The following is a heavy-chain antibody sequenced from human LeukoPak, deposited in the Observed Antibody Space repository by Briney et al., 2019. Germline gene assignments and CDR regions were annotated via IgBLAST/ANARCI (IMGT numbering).Heavy chain of an antibody. Sequence: SETLSLTCGVYGGSFSGYYWSWIRQPPGKGLEWIGEINHSGSTNYNPSLKRRVTISVDTSKSQFSLKLSSVTAADTAVYYCARGRFFGLIVVIPAAMIAFDIWGQGTMVTVS. CDR2: INHSGST. D-gene: IGHD2-2*01. V-gene: IGHV4-34*01. CDR3: ARGRFFGLIVVIPAAMIAFDI. J-gene: IGHJ3*02. CDR1: GGSFSGYY.